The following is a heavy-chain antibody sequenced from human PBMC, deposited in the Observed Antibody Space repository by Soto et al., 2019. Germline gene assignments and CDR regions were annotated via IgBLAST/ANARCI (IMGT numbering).Heavy chain of an antibody. J-gene: IGHJ4*02. CDR1: GGSISSSSYY. CDR3: ARARYGDYVFYFDY. CDR2: IYYSGST. Sequence: QLQLQESGPGLVKPSETLSLTCTVSGGSISSSSYYWGWIRQPPGKGLEWIGSIYYSGSTYYNPSLKRRVTISVDTSTNQSSLMLSSVTAADTAVYYCARARYGDYVFYFDYWGQGTLVTVSS. D-gene: IGHD4-17*01. V-gene: IGHV4-39*01.